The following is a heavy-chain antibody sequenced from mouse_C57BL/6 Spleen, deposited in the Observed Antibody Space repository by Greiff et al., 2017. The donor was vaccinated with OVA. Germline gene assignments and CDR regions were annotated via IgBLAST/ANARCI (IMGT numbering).Heavy chain of an antibody. CDR3: ARGATGYAMDY. V-gene: IGHV1-64*01. J-gene: IGHJ4*01. CDR1: GYTFTSYW. D-gene: IGHD1-1*01. Sequence: QVQLQQPGAELVKPGASVKLSCKASGYTFTSYWMHWVKQRPGQGLEWIGMIHPNCGSTNYNEKFKSKATLTVDKSSSTAYMQLSSLTSEDSAVYYCARGATGYAMDYWGQGTSVTVSS. CDR2: IHPNCGST.